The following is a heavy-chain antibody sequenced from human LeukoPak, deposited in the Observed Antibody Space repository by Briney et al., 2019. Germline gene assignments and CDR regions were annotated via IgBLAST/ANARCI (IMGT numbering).Heavy chain of an antibody. J-gene: IGHJ4*02. CDR3: ARGERSGWYLVFVDY. CDR1: GYTFTSYD. V-gene: IGHV1-8*03. D-gene: IGHD6-19*01. CDR2: MNPNSGNT. Sequence: ASVKVSCKASGYTFTSYDINRVRQATGQGLEWMGWMNPNSGNTGYAQKFQGRVTITRNTSISTAYMELSSLRSEDTAVYYCARGERSGWYLVFVDYWGQGTLVTVSS.